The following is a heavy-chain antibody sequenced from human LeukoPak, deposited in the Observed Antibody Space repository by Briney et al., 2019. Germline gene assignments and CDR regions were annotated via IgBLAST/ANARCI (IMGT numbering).Heavy chain of an antibody. D-gene: IGHD3-22*01. V-gene: IGHV3-30*02. CDR2: IRFDGSNK. J-gene: IGHJ4*02. CDR1: GFTFSSYG. CDR3: AKVASDNSGPSYY. Sequence: PGGSLRLSCAASGFTFSSYGMHWVRQAPGKGLEWVAFIRFDGSNKYYADSVKGRFTISGDSSKNTLYLQMNSLRAEDTAVYYCAKVASDNSGPSYYWGQGTLVTVSS.